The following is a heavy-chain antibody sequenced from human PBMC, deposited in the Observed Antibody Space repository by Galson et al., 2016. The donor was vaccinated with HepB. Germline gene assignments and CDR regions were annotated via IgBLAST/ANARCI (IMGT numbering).Heavy chain of an antibody. J-gene: IGHJ4*02. V-gene: IGHV3-7*05. Sequence: SLRLSCAASGFAFSNYWMSWVRQAPGKGLEWVANIKQDGSEKYYVDSVKGRFTISRDNAKNSLYLQMNSLRVEDTAVYYCARARSWGGYYFDHWGQGTLVTVSS. D-gene: IGHD3-16*01. CDR1: GFAFSNYW. CDR2: IKQDGSEK. CDR3: ARARSWGGYYFDH.